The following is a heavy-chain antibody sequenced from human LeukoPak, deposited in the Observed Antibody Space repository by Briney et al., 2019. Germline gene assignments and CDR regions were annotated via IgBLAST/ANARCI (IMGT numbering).Heavy chain of an antibody. V-gene: IGHV3-73*01. Sequence: GGSLRLSCAASGFTVSSNYMSWVRQAPGKGLEWVGRIRSKANSYATAYAASVKGRFTISRDNAKNTLYLEMNSLRAEDTAMYYCARGAYGYYYMDVWGKGTTVTVSS. CDR1: GFTVSSNY. D-gene: IGHD4-17*01. J-gene: IGHJ6*03. CDR2: IRSKANSYAT. CDR3: ARGAYGYYYMDV.